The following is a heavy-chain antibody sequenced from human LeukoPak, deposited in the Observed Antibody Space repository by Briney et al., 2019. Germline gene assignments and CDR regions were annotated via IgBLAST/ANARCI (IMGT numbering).Heavy chain of an antibody. CDR3: VRGVAVAAHFDY. Sequence: GGSLRLSCAASGFTFSSYAMSWVRQAPGKGLEWVSAISGSGGSTYYADSVKGRFTISRDNSKNTLYLQMNSPRAEDTAVYYCVRGVAVAAHFDYWGQGTLVTVSS. V-gene: IGHV3-23*01. CDR2: ISGSGGST. D-gene: IGHD6-19*01. CDR1: GFTFSSYA. J-gene: IGHJ4*02.